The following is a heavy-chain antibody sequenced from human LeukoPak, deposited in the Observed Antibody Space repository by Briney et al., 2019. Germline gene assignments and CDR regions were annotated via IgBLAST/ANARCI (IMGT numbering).Heavy chain of an antibody. V-gene: IGHV3-30*18. CDR3: AKGGSGTTKGAFDI. J-gene: IGHJ3*02. Sequence: GRSLRLSCAASGFTSSGHGMHWVRQAPGQGLEWVAVMSYDGSNKYYADSVKGRFTISRDNSKNTLSLQMDSLRREDTAMYYCAKGGSGTTKGAFDIWGQGTTVTVS. CDR1: GFTSSGHG. D-gene: IGHD1-1*01. CDR2: MSYDGSNK.